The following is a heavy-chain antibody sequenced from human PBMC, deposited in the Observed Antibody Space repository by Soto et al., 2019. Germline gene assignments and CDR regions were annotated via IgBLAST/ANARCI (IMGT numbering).Heavy chain of an antibody. J-gene: IGHJ6*02. CDR1: GDRFTTYG. CDR3: AREEWPWSYAALPGMEV. Sequence: ASVKVSCKPCGDRFTTYGITRVPTPAAQGLEWMGWISASNGNTNYAQKLQGRVTMTTDTSMITAYMELRRLRSDKTAVYYCAREEWPWSYAALPGMEVWG. D-gene: IGHD3-16*01. V-gene: IGHV1-18*04. CDR2: ISASNGNT.